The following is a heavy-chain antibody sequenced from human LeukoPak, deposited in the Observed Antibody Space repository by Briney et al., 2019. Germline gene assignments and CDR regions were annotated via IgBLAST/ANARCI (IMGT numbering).Heavy chain of an antibody. V-gene: IGHV1-2*02. J-gene: IGHJ5*02. Sequence: GASVKVSCKASGYTFTGYYMHWVRQAPGQGLEWMGWINPNSGGTNYAQKFQDRVTMTRDTSITTVYMELSRLRSDDTAVYYCARDFPQNMGYQLLFLDPWGQGPLVTVSS. D-gene: IGHD2-2*01. CDR3: ARDFPQNMGYQLLFLDP. CDR2: INPNSGGT. CDR1: GYTFTGYY.